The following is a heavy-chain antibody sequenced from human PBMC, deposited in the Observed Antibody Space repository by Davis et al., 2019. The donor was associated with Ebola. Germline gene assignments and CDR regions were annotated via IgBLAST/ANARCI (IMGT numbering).Heavy chain of an antibody. CDR2: INDSGST. CDR3: ARDPGFSNQNWFDP. Sequence: MPGGSLRLSCAVYGGSLSDFYWSWIRQPPGKGLEWIGEINDSGSTNYNPSLKSRVTISVDTSKNHFSLKLSSVTAADTAVYYCARDPGFSNQNWFDPWGQGTLVTVSS. CDR1: GGSLSDFY. J-gene: IGHJ5*02. V-gene: IGHV4-34*01. D-gene: IGHD4-11*01.